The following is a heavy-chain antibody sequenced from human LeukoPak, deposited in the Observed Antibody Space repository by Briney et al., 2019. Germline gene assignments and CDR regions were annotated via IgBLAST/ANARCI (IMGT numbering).Heavy chain of an antibody. CDR3: ARVYGDHYGSGVIDY. CDR1: GYDFTSVG. V-gene: IGHV1-18*01. Sequence: ASVKVSCKASGYDFTSVGITWVRQAPGQGLEWMGWISPYNGNTRYVQKLQGRVTMTTDTSTSTAYMELSRLTSDDTAVYYCARVYGDHYGSGVIDYWGQGTLVTVSS. D-gene: IGHD3-10*01. J-gene: IGHJ4*02. CDR2: ISPYNGNT.